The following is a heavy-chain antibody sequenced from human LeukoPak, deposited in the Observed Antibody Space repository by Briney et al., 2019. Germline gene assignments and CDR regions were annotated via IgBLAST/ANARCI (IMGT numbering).Heavy chain of an antibody. CDR1: GGSFSGYY. Sequence: SETLSLTCAVYGGSFSGYYWSWIRQPPGKGLEWIGEIYHSGCTNYNPSLKSRVTISVDTSKNQFSLKLSSVTAADTAVYYCARGASKRDGYNEEWGQGALVTVSS. V-gene: IGHV4-34*01. CDR3: ARGASKRDGYNEE. D-gene: IGHD5-24*01. CDR2: IYHSGCT. J-gene: IGHJ4*02.